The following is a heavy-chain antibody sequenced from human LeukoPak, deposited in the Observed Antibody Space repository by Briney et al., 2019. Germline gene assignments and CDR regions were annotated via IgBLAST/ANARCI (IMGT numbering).Heavy chain of an antibody. CDR3: ARAAWTTVTLHGSSDY. CDR2: ISSSSSYI. J-gene: IGHJ4*02. D-gene: IGHD4-11*01. Sequence: GGSLRLSCAASGFTFSSYSMNWVRQAPGKGLEWVSSISSSSSYIYYADSVKGRFTISRDNAKNSLYLQMNSLRAEDTAVYYCARAAWTTVTLHGSSDYWGQGTLVTVSS. CDR1: GFTFSSYS. V-gene: IGHV3-21*01.